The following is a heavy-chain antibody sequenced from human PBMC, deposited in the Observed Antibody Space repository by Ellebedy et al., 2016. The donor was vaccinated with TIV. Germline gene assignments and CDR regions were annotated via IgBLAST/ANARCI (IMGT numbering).Heavy chain of an antibody. CDR1: GGSFSGYY. CDR3: ATEYYYYGMDV. V-gene: IGHV4-34*01. Sequence: SETLSLXXAVYGGSFSGYYWSWIRQPPGKGLEWIGEINHSGSTNYNPSLKSRVTISVDTSKNQFSLKLSSVTAADTAVYYCATEYYYYGMDVWGQGTTVTVSS. CDR2: INHSGST. J-gene: IGHJ6*02.